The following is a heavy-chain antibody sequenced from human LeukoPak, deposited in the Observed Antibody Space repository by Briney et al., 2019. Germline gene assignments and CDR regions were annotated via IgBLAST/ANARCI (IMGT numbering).Heavy chain of an antibody. D-gene: IGHD4-17*01. V-gene: IGHV1-2*02. CDR2: MNPNSGGT. CDR3: ARVDPETVTTADY. J-gene: IGHJ4*02. CDR1: GYIFTGYY. Sequence: ASVKVSCKASGYIFTGYYMHWVRQAPGQGLEWMGWMNPNSGGTNSAQKFQGRVTMTRDTSISTAYMELSGLRSDDTAVYYCARVDPETVTTADYWGQGTLVTVSS.